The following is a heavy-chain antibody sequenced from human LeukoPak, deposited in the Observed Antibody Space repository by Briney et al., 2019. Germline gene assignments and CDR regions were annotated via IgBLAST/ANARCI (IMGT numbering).Heavy chain of an antibody. CDR1: GVSISSSSYY. V-gene: IGHV4-39*07. J-gene: IGHJ3*02. CDR2: IYYKGST. Sequence: SETLSLTCTVSGVSISSSSYYWGWIRQPPGKGLEWIGTIYYKGSTYYNPSLKSRVTISVDTSKNQFSLKLSSVTAADTAVYYCARGAPVLRYFVSDAFDIWGQGTMVTVSS. CDR3: ARGAPVLRYFVSDAFDI. D-gene: IGHD3-9*01.